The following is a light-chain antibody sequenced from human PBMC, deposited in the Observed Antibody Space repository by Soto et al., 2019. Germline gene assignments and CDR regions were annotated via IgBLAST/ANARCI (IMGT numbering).Light chain of an antibody. J-gene: IGKJ3*01. V-gene: IGKV2-28*01. CDR3: MQALPTLFT. CDR2: LGS. CDR1: QSLLHSNGYNY. Sequence: DIVMTQSPLSLPVTPVEPASISCRSSQSLLHSNGYNYLDWYLQKPGQSPQLLIYLGSNRASGVPDRFSGSGSGTDFTLKISRVEAEDVGVYYCMQALPTLFTFGPGTKVDIK.